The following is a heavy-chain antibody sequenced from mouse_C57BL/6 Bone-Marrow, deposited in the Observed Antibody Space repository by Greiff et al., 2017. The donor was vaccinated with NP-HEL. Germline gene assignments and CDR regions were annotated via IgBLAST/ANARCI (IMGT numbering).Heavy chain of an antibody. Sequence: EVQLQQSGTVLARPGASVKMSCTTSGYTFTSYWMHWVRQRPGQGLEWIGAICPGNSDTSSYQPFTGKANLTAAPYASTAYMELSSRTNETSSCYCCTRLHYYGDYWGQGTTLTVSS. CDR3: TRLHYYGDY. V-gene: IGHV1-5*01. J-gene: IGHJ2*01. CDR1: GYTFTSYW. CDR2: ICPGNSDT.